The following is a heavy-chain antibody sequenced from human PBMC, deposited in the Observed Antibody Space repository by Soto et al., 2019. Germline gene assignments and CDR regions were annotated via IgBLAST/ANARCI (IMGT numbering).Heavy chain of an antibody. Sequence: ASVKGSCTASGHTFDTYSMTWVRQAPGQGLEWMAWINPYNGNTHYSQQAQGRVSVTTDTSTSTVYMELRSLRSDDTAVYYCAREPYYYESSGYQYYYYYGMDVWGQGTTVTVS. CDR2: INPYNGNT. V-gene: IGHV1-18*04. D-gene: IGHD3-22*01. J-gene: IGHJ6*02. CDR3: AREPYYYESSGYQYYYYYGMDV. CDR1: GHTFDTYS.